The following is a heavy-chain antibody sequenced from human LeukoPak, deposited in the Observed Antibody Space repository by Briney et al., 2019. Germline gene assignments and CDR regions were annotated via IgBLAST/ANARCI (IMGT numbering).Heavy chain of an antibody. V-gene: IGHV3-30-3*01. Sequence: GGSLRLSCAASGFSFSTYSMHWVRQAPGKGLEWVMAISNDGSQEYYADSVKGRFTVSRDNSKNTLYLQMNSLRPEDTAVFYCVRELYNYGMDVWGQGTTVTV. CDR2: ISNDGSQE. J-gene: IGHJ6*02. CDR1: GFSFSTYS. CDR3: VRELYNYGMDV.